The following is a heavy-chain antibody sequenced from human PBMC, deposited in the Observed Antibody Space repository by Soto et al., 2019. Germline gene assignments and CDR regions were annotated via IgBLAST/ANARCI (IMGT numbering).Heavy chain of an antibody. CDR3: ARDGYGYNSLDN. V-gene: IGHV3-7*01. Sequence: EVQLVESGGGSVQPGGSLRLSCATSGFTLRNYWMVWVRQAPGKGLAWVANIKEDGGGKYFGDSVRGRFTVSRDNAKNSLYLQMNNLRAEDTAVYYCARDGYGYNSLDNWGQGTLVTVSS. CDR2: IKEDGGGK. CDR1: GFTLRNYW. J-gene: IGHJ4*02. D-gene: IGHD3-16*02.